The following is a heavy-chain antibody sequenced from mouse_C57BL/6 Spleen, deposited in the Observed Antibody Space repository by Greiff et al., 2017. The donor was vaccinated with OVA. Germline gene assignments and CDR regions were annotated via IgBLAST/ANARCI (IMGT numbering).Heavy chain of an antibody. CDR2: IYPRSGNT. V-gene: IGHV1-81*01. J-gene: IGHJ3*01. CDR3: ARDSENDYDIAY. CDR1: GYTFTSYG. Sequence: VKLMESGAELARPGASVKLSCKASGYTFTSYGISWVKQRTGQGLEWIGEIYPRSGNTYYNEKFKGKATLTADKSSSTAYMELRSLTSEDSAVYFCARDSENDYDIAYWGQGTLVTVSA. D-gene: IGHD2-4*01.